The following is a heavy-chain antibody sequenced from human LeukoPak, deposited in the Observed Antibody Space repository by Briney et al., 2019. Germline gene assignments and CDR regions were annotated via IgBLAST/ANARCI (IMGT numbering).Heavy chain of an antibody. CDR1: GFTFNNYN. V-gene: IGHV3-21*01. J-gene: IGHJ4*02. CDR2: ITSSGTYI. Sequence: GGSLRLSCATSGFTFNNYNMNWVRQAPGRALEWVSSITSSGTYIFYADSVKARFTISRDNAKNSLYLQMNSLRAEDAAVYYCARVHGAYPFDYWGQGTLVTVSS. CDR3: ARVHGAYPFDY. D-gene: IGHD4/OR15-4a*01.